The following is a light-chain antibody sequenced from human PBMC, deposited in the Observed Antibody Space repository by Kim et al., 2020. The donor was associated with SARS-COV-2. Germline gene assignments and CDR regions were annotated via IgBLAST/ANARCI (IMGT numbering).Light chain of an antibody. CDR1: NIGSKS. V-gene: IGLV3-9*01. CDR2: RDS. CDR3: QLWDSSTWV. J-gene: IGLJ3*02. Sequence: SVALGQRATITGAENNIGSKSVHWYQQKPGQAPVLVIYRDSGRPSGIPERFSGSTSGNTATLTISRAQAGDEADYYCQLWDSSTWVFGGGTQLTVL.